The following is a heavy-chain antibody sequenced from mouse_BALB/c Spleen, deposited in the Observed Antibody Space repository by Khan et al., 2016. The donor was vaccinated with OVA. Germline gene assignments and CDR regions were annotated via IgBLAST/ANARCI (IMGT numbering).Heavy chain of an antibody. CDR2: INPRSAYT. V-gene: IGHV1-4*01. CDR3: ARRTKVYTMDC. Sequence: QVQLQQSGAELTRPGASVKMSCKASGYTFTSNTMHWVKQRPGQGLEWIGYINPRSAYTNYNQNFKDKATLTADTSSSTAYMQLSSLTSEDSAVDYCARRTKVYTMDCWGQGTSVTVAS. J-gene: IGHJ4*01. CDR1: GYTFTSNT. D-gene: IGHD1-3*01.